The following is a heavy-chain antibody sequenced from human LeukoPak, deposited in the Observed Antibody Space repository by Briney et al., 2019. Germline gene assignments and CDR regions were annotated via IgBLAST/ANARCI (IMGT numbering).Heavy chain of an antibody. J-gene: IGHJ4*02. CDR2: ISWNSGSI. Sequence: GWSLRLSCAASGFTFDDYAMHWVRQAPGKGLEGVSGISWNSGSIGYADSVKGRFTISRDNDKNSLYLQMNSLRAEDTALYYCAKDKYQNPYRYGPGYFDYWGQGTLVTVSS. D-gene: IGHD5-18*01. CDR3: AKDKYQNPYRYGPGYFDY. CDR1: GFTFDDYA. V-gene: IGHV3-9*01.